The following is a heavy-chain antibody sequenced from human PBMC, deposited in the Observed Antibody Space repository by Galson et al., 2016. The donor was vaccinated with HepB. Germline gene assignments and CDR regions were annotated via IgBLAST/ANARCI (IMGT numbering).Heavy chain of an antibody. J-gene: IGHJ4*02. CDR3: ARCGTVLGVGDY. D-gene: IGHD1-26*01. CDR2: IYPSDSHR. V-gene: IGHV5-51*01. Sequence: QSGAEVKKPGESLQISCMGSGYNFTTHWIGWVRQVPGKGLEWMGIIYPSDSHRRYSPSFQDEVIVSADKSISTAYLQWSRLKASDTAMYYCARCGTVLGVGDYWGQGTLVTVSS. CDR1: GYNFTTHW.